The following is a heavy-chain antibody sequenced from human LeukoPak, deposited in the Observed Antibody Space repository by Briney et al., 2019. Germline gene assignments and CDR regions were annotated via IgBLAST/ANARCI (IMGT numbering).Heavy chain of an antibody. J-gene: IGHJ4*02. D-gene: IGHD3-10*01. Sequence: VASVKVSCKASGYTFTSYGISWVRQAPGQGLEWMGWISAYNGNTNYAQKLQGRVTMTTDTSTSTAYMELRSLRSDDTAVYYCARDLITMVRAPVAFDYWGQGTLVTVSS. V-gene: IGHV1-18*01. CDR1: GYTFTSYG. CDR3: ARDLITMVRAPVAFDY. CDR2: ISAYNGNT.